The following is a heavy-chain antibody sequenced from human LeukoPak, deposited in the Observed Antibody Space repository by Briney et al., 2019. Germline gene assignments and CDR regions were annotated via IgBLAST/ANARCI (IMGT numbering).Heavy chain of an antibody. D-gene: IGHD6-13*01. CDR3: ARTYSKGFQH. V-gene: IGHV1-46*01. Sequence: ASVKVSCKASGYTFTSYYMHWVRQAPGQGLEWMGIINPSGGSTSYAQKFQGRVTITADKSTSTAYMELSSLRSEDTAVYYCARTYSKGFQHWGQGTLVTVSS. CDR1: GYTFTSYY. CDR2: INPSGGST. J-gene: IGHJ1*01.